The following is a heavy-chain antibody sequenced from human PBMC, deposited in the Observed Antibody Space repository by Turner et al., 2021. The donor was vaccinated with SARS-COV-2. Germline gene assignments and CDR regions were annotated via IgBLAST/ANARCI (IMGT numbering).Heavy chain of an antibody. V-gene: IGHV3-30-3*01. CDR2: MSFDGSIK. Sequence: QVQLVESGGGVVQPGRSLRLSCAASGFTFSSYAMHWVRQVPGTGLEWVAVMSFDGSIKYYADSVKGRFTISRDNSKNKLYLQMNSLRAEDTAVYYCARGVAVYGEHRPLDYWGQGTLFTVSS. CDR3: ARGVAVYGEHRPLDY. D-gene: IGHD4-17*01. CDR1: GFTFSSYA. J-gene: IGHJ4*02.